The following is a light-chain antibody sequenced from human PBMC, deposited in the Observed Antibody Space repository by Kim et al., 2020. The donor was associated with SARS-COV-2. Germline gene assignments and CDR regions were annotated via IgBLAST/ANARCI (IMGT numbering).Light chain of an antibody. CDR3: QIWDGDSYV. V-gene: IGLV3-9*01. CDR2: RDT. J-gene: IGLJ1*01. Sequence: SVAVAPGETARITCGENYIGSKSLHWYQQKPGQALVLIIYRDTGRPSGIPGRFSGSGITATLTISGVQAGDEADYYCQIWDGDSYVFGTGTRVTVL. CDR1: YIGSKS.